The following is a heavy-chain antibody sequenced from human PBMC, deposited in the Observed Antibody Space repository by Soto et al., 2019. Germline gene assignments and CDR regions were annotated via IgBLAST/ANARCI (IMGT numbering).Heavy chain of an antibody. CDR1: GGTFSSYA. J-gene: IGHJ4*02. V-gene: IGHV1-69*01. Sequence: QVQLVQSGAEVKKPGSSVKVSCKASGGTFSSYAISWVRQAPGQGLEWMGGIIPIFGTANYAQKFQGRVTNTADESTSTAYMELSSLRSEDTAVYYCARDGDYYDSSGYYAFDYWGQGTLVTVSS. D-gene: IGHD3-22*01. CDR2: IIPIFGTA. CDR3: ARDGDYYDSSGYYAFDY.